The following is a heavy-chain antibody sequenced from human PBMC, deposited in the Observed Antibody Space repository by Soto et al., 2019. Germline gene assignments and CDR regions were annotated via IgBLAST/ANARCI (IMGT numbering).Heavy chain of an antibody. CDR2: ISGSGGST. J-gene: IGHJ6*02. Sequence: GGSLRLSCAASGFTFSSYAMSWARQAPGKGLEWVSAISGSGGSTYYADSVKGRLTISRDNSKNTLYLQMNSLRAEDTAVYYCAKEAVAGTYYYGMDVWGQGTTVTVSS. CDR3: AKEAVAGTYYYGMDV. CDR1: GFTFSSYA. V-gene: IGHV3-23*01. D-gene: IGHD6-19*01.